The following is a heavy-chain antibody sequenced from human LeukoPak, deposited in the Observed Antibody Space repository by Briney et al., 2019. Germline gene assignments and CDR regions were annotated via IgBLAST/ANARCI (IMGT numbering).Heavy chain of an antibody. CDR3: ATDSDRGDYGDYNY. D-gene: IGHD4-17*01. Sequence: ASVKVSCKVSGYTLTELSMHWVRQAPGKGLEWMGGFDPEDGETIYAQKFQGRVTMTEDTSTDTAYMELSSLRSEDTVVYYCATDSDRGDYGDYNYWGQGTLVTVSS. CDR1: GYTLTELS. V-gene: IGHV1-24*01. J-gene: IGHJ4*02. CDR2: FDPEDGET.